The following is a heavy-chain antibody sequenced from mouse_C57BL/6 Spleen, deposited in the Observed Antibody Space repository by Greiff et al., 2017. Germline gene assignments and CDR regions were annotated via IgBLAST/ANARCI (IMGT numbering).Heavy chain of an antibody. CDR3: TRPHYYGDAMDY. D-gene: IGHD1-1*01. V-gene: IGHV1-15*01. CDR1: GYTFTDYE. CDR2: IDPETGGT. Sequence: QVQLQQSGAELVRPGASVTLSCKASGYTFTDYEMHWVKQTPVHGLEWIGAIDPETGGTAYNQKFKGKAILTADKSSSTAYMELRSLTSEDSAVYYCTRPHYYGDAMDYWGQGTSVTVSS. J-gene: IGHJ4*01.